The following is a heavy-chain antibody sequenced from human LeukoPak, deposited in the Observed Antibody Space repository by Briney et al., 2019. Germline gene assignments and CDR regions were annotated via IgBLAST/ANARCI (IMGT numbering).Heavy chain of an antibody. CDR1: GFTFSGYP. V-gene: IGHV3-30-3*01. Sequence: GGSLRLSCAASGFTFSGYPIHWVRQAPGKGLEWVAVISYDGSNKYYADSVKGRFTISRDNSKNTLYLQMNSLRAEDTAVYYCASPIVVVPAASFDYWGQGTLVTVSS. CDR3: ASPIVVVPAASFDY. J-gene: IGHJ4*02. CDR2: ISYDGSNK. D-gene: IGHD2-2*01.